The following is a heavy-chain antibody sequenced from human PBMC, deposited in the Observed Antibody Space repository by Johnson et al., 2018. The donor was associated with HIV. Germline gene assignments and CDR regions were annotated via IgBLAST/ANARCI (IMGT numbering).Heavy chain of an antibody. Sequence: QVQLVESGGGLVQPGGSLRLSCAASGFTFSSYAMHWVRQAPGKGLEWVAVISYDGSNKYYADSVKGRYTIWRDRAENTLYLQMNSLRAEDTAMYYCAKDYRGLTGSSSPSYAFDVWGQGTMVTVSP. J-gene: IGHJ3*01. CDR3: AKDYRGLTGSSSPSYAFDV. CDR1: GFTFSSYA. D-gene: IGHD1-26*01. V-gene: IGHV3-30*14. CDR2: ISYDGSNK.